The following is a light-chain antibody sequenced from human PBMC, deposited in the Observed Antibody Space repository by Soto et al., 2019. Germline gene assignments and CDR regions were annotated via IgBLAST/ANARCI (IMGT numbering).Light chain of an antibody. Sequence: QSVLTQPASVSGSPGQSIAISCTGTSSDVGGYDYVSWYQQLPGKAPKLMIYDVNNRPSGVSNRFSGSKSGNTASLTISGLQAEDEADYYCSSYTSSSTRVFAPGTKVTVL. J-gene: IGLJ1*01. CDR1: SSDVGGYDY. V-gene: IGLV2-14*03. CDR2: DVN. CDR3: SSYTSSSTRV.